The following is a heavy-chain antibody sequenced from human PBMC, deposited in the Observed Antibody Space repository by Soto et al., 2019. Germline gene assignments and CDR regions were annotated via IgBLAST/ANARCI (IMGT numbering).Heavy chain of an antibody. CDR1: GFTVSGNY. J-gene: IGHJ2*01. CDR3: ARDQLKGLAWYFDL. CDR2: LHSGGDT. V-gene: IGHV3-53*01. Sequence: LRLSCEASGFTVSGNYMSWVRQAPGKGLECVSVLHSGGDTFYADSVKGRFTISRDKYKNTLYLQMNSLRAEDTAVYFCARDQLKGLAWYFDLWGRGTLVTVSS.